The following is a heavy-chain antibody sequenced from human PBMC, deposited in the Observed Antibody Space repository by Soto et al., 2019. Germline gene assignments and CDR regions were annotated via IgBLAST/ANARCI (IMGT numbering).Heavy chain of an antibody. J-gene: IGHJ5*02. CDR1: GGSINSYY. D-gene: IGHD2-2*01. Sequence: PSETLSHTCTVSGGSINSYYWSWIRHPPGKGLECIGYIYYTGTTNYNPSLKSRVTISVDTSRNQFSLRLTSVSAADTAVYYCARSDGYSRYHRLDPSRHATLLT. CDR2: IYYTGTT. CDR3: ARSDGYSRYHRLDP. V-gene: IGHV4-59*01.